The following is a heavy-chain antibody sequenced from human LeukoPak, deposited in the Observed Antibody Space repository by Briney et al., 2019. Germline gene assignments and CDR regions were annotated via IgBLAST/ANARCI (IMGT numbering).Heavy chain of an antibody. Sequence: PSETLSLTCTVSGGSISSSSYYWGWIRQPPGKGLEWIGSIYYSGSTYYNPSFKSRVTISVETSKNQCSLKLSSVTAADTAVYYCARDAGIVGADYGYDYWGQGTLVTVSS. CDR2: IYYSGST. CDR3: ARDAGIVGADYGYDY. D-gene: IGHD1-26*01. J-gene: IGHJ4*02. CDR1: GGSISSSSYY. V-gene: IGHV4-39*07.